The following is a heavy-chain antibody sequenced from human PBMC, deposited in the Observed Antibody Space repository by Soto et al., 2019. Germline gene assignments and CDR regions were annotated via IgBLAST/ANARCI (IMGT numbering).Heavy chain of an antibody. J-gene: IGHJ4*02. V-gene: IGHV1-18*01. CDR3: ARGPLYFVGDCYSFPFGF. CDR2: ISAYNGNT. Sequence: ASVKVSCKASGYTFTNFGISWVRQAPGQRLEWMGWISAYNGNTNYAQNFQGRVTMTTDTSTSTAYMELSSLRSDDTAVYYCARGPLYFVGDCYSFPFGFRGQGTLVNLSS. CDR1: GYTFTNFG. D-gene: IGHD2-21*02.